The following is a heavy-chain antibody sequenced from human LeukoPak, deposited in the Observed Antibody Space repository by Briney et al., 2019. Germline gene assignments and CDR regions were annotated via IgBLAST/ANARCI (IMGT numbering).Heavy chain of an antibody. V-gene: IGHV1-69*06. CDR1: GGTFSIYV. Sequence: ASVKVSCKASGGTFSIYVISWVRQAPGQGLEWMGEIIPIFGTANYAQKFQGRVTITADKSTSTAYMELSSLRSEDTAVYYCARSRGYSYGSLDYWGQGTLVTVSS. CDR3: ARSRGYSYGSLDY. CDR2: IIPIFGTA. J-gene: IGHJ4*02. D-gene: IGHD5-18*01.